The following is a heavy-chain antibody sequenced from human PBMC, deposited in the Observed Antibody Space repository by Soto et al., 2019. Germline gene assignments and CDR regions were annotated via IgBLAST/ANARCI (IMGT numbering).Heavy chain of an antibody. D-gene: IGHD6-19*01. CDR2: IDPSDSYT. Sequence: GEPLKISCKGSGYSFTSYWISWVRQMPGKGLEWMGRIDPSDSYTNYSPSFQGHVTISADKSISTAYLQWSSLKASDTAMYHCARHSTVQWLVKRYYYYGMDVWGQGTTVTVS. CDR1: GYSFTSYW. CDR3: ARHSTVQWLVKRYYYYGMDV. J-gene: IGHJ6*02. V-gene: IGHV5-10-1*01.